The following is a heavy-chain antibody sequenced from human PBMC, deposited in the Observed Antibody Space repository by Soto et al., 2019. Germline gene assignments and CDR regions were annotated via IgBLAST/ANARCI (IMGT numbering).Heavy chain of an antibody. J-gene: IGHJ4*02. CDR3: AKGQWELPWPYYFHF. Sequence: EVQLLESGGGLIQPGGSLRLSCAASGFTFSTYTMSWVRQAPGKGLEWVSSISGSGKSTNYADSVKGRFTISRDNSKNTLFLQMKSLRATDTAVYYCAKGQWELPWPYYFHFWGQGTLLTVSS. CDR1: GFTFSTYT. CDR2: ISGSGKST. D-gene: IGHD1-26*01. V-gene: IGHV3-23*01.